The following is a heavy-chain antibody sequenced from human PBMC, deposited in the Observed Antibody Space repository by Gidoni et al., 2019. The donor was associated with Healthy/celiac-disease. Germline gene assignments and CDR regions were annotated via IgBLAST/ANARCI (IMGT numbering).Heavy chain of an antibody. J-gene: IGHJ6*02. Sequence: GMHWVRQAPGKGLEWVAVISYDGSNKYYADSVKGRFTISRDNSKNTLYLQMNSLRAEDTAVYYCAKDRIVWNITMVRGVKKDYYYYGMDVWGQGTTVTVSS. CDR3: AKDRIVWNITMVRGVKKDYYYYGMDV. CDR1: G. CDR2: ISYDGSNK. D-gene: IGHD3-10*01. V-gene: IGHV3-30*18.